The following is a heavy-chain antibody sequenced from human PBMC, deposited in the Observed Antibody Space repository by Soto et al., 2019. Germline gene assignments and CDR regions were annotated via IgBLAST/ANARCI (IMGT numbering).Heavy chain of an antibody. CDR2: ISAYNGNT. J-gene: IGHJ6*02. CDR3: ARDFDYYDSRAGMDV. D-gene: IGHD3-22*01. CDR1: GYTFTSYG. Sequence: GPVKVSCKASGYTFTSYGISWVRQAPGQGLEWMGWISAYNGNTNYAQKLQGRVTMTTDTSTSTAYMELRSLRSDDTAVYYCARDFDYYDSRAGMDVWGQGTTVTVSS. V-gene: IGHV1-18*01.